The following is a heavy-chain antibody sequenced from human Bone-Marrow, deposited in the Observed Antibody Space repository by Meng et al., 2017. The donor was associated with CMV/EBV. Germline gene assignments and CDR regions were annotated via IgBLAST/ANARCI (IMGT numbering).Heavy chain of an antibody. CDR3: ARDSRHCTSASCYSWYFDL. CDR2: INPNSGAT. D-gene: IGHD2-2*02. CDR1: GYTFTGYY. Sequence: QVRVVQSGAEVKKPGASVKFSCKASGYTFTGYYMHWVRQAPGQGLEWMGRINPNSGATEYAQNFQGRVTMTRDTSISTAYMELSRLRSDDTAVYYCARDSRHCTSASCYSWYFDLWGRGTLVTRLL. V-gene: IGHV1-2*06. J-gene: IGHJ2*01.